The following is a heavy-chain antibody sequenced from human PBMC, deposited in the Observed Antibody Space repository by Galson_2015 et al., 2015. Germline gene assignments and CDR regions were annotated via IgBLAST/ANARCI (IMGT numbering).Heavy chain of an antibody. J-gene: IGHJ1*01. CDR3: SRDIIPVSYCSTTSCHPSPTSCFQH. V-gene: IGHV3-30*01. D-gene: IGHD2-2*01. CDR1: GFTFSSYA. Sequence: SLRLSCAASGFTFSSYAMHWVRQAPGKGLEWVAVISYDGSNKYYADSVKGRFTISRDNSKNTLYLQMNSLRAEDTAVYYCSRDIIPVSYCSTTSCHPSPTSCFQHWGQGTLVTVSS. CDR2: ISYDGSNK.